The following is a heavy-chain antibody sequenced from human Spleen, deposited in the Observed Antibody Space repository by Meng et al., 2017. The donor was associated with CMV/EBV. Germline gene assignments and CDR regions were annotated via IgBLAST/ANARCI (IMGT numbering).Heavy chain of an antibody. J-gene: IGHJ4*02. CDR1: GYTFTRYY. CDR3: ARYGGGWAFLDY. CDR2: INPNTGDT. V-gene: IGHV1-2*02. Sequence: ASVKVSCKASGYTFTRYYIHWVRQAPGQGLEWMGWINPNTGDTKSTQGFQGRVTMTSDTSITTAYMELSSAMSEYTAAHHVARYGGGWAFLDYWGQGTQLTVSS. D-gene: IGHD6-19*01.